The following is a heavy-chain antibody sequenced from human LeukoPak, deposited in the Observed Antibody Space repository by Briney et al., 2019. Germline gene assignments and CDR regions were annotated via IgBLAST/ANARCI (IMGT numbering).Heavy chain of an antibody. V-gene: IGHV1-69*13. CDR3: ASSYTTTDAFDI. CDR1: GGTFSSYA. CDR2: IIPIFGTA. Sequence: GASVKVSCKASGGTFSSYAISWVRQAPGQGLEWMGGIIPIFGTANYAQKFQGRVTITADESTSTAYMELSSLRSDDTAVYYCASSYTTTDAFDIWGQGTMVTVSS. J-gene: IGHJ3*02. D-gene: IGHD3-16*02.